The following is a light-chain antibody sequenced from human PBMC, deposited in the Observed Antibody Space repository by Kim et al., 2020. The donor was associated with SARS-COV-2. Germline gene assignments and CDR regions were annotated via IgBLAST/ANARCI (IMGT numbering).Light chain of an antibody. CDR3: QQYSSAPDN. CDR2: GAS. Sequence: LSPGERATLSCRASQSVRGRYLAWYQQKPDQAPRLLIYGASNRATGIPDRFSGIGSGTDFTLTISRLEPEDFAVYYCQQYSSAPDNFGQGTKLEI. V-gene: IGKV3-20*01. J-gene: IGKJ2*01. CDR1: QSVRGRY.